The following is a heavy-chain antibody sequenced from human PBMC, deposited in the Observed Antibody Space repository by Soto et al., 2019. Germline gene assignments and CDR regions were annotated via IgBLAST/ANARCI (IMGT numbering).Heavy chain of an antibody. D-gene: IGHD6-19*01. CDR1: GFTFSSYS. Sequence: XRALRRKCAASGFTFSSYSMHWVRQAPGKGLEWVSVISYDGNKKLYGDSVKGRFSISRDTSKNTVYLQMNSLRPEDTAVYYCARSIAVAGLDYWGQGTLVTVSS. CDR2: ISYDGNKK. J-gene: IGHJ4*02. V-gene: IGHV3-30-3*01. CDR3: ARSIAVAGLDY.